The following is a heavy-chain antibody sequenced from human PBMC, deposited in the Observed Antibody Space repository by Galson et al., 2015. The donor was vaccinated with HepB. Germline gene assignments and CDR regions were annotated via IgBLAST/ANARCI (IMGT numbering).Heavy chain of an antibody. CDR3: AASYSGGSSYWYFDL. D-gene: IGHD1-26*01. V-gene: IGHV1-58*01. CDR2: IVVGSGNT. Sequence: SVKVSCKASGFTFTSSAVQWVRQARGQRLEWIGWIVVGSGNTNYAQKFQERVTITRDMSTSTAYMELSSLRSEDTAVYYCAASYSGGSSYWYFDLWGRGTLVTVSS. J-gene: IGHJ2*01. CDR1: GFTFTSSA.